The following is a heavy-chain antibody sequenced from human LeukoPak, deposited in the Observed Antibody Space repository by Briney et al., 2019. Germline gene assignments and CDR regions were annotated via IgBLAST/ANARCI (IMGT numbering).Heavy chain of an antibody. CDR2: ISAYNGNT. Sequence: ASVKVSCKASGYTFTSYGISWVRQAPGQGLEWMGWISAYNGNTNYAQKLQGRVTMTTDTSTSTAYMELRSLRSDDTAVYYCARAVRYYYDSSGYHYWGQGTLVTVSS. D-gene: IGHD3-22*01. CDR3: ARAVRYYYDSSGYHY. J-gene: IGHJ4*02. V-gene: IGHV1-18*01. CDR1: GYTFTSYG.